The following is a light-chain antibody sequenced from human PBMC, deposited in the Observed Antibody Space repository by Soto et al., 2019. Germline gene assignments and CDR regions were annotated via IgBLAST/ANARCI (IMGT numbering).Light chain of an antibody. J-gene: IGKJ2*01. CDR3: QQYNNWPVI. Sequence: EIGMTQSPATLSVSPGERATLSCRASQSVSSNLAWYQQKPGQAPRLLIYGASTRATGIPARFSGSRSGTEFTITMSSLQSEDFAVYYWQQYNNWPVIFGQGTKMEIK. CDR2: GAS. V-gene: IGKV3-15*01. CDR1: QSVSSN.